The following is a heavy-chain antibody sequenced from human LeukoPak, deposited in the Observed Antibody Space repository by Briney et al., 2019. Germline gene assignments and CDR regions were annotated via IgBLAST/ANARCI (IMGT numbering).Heavy chain of an antibody. Sequence: PGGSLRLSCAASGFTFSDYAMNWVRQAPGKGLEWVSSISPSSSYIYYADPVRGRFTISRVNAENSLYLQMDSLRAEDTAVYYCAHSSGYAYGLDYWGQGTLVTVSS. CDR1: GFTFSDYA. V-gene: IGHV3-21*01. D-gene: IGHD5-18*01. CDR2: ISPSSSYI. J-gene: IGHJ4*02. CDR3: AHSSGYAYGLDY.